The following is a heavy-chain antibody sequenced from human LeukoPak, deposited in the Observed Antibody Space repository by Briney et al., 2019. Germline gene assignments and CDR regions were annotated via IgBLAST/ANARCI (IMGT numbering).Heavy chain of an antibody. CDR1: GGSISSSNW. CDR3: ARGHYDILTGYRAYSSDY. Sequence: SETLSLTCAVSGGSISSSNWWSWVRQPPGKGLEWIGEIYHSGSTNYNPSLKSRVTISVDKSKNQFSLKLSSVTAADTAVYYCARGHYDILTGYRAYSSDYWGQGTLVTVSS. CDR2: IYHSGST. V-gene: IGHV4-4*02. J-gene: IGHJ4*02. D-gene: IGHD3-9*01.